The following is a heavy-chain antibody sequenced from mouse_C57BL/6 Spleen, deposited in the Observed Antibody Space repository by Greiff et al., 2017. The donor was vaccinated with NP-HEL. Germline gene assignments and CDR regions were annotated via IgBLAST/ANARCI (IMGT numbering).Heavy chain of an antibody. V-gene: IGHV5-17*01. CDR1: GFTFSDYG. J-gene: IGHJ4*01. Sequence: EVQLVESGGGLVKPGGSLKLSCAASGFTFSDYGMHWVRQAPEKGLEWVAYISSGSSTIYYADTVKGRFTISRDNAKNTLFLQMTSLRSEDTAMYYCAMKLGPYYYAMDYWGQGTSVTVSS. D-gene: IGHD4-1*01. CDR3: AMKLGPYYYAMDY. CDR2: ISSGSSTI.